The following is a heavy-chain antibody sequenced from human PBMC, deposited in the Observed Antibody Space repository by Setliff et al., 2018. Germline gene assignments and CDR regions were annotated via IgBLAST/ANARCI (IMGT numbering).Heavy chain of an antibody. CDR3: VKDGVGPTYTYFFDY. CDR1: GFTFSNYA. J-gene: IGHJ4*02. V-gene: IGHV3-23*01. CDR2: ISGSGDST. Sequence: SCVASGFTFSNYAMSWVRQAPGKGPEWVSTISGSGDSTYYADAMRGRFTISRDNSKNSLYLQAKGLRAEDTTVYYCVKDGVGPTYTYFFDYWGQGSQVTVSS. D-gene: IGHD1-26*01.